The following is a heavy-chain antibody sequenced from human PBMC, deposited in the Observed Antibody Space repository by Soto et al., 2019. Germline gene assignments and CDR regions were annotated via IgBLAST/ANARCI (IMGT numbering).Heavy chain of an antibody. CDR1: GGSISSGGYY. V-gene: IGHV4-31*03. CDR2: IYYSGST. CDR3: ARGDSDNISDYEAH. Sequence: SETLSLTCTVCGGSISSGGYYWSWIRQHPGKGLEWIGYIYYSGSTYYNPSLKSRVTISVDTSKNQFSLKLSSVTAADTAVYYCARGDSDNISDYEAHWGQGTLVTVSS. D-gene: IGHD3-22*01. J-gene: IGHJ4*02.